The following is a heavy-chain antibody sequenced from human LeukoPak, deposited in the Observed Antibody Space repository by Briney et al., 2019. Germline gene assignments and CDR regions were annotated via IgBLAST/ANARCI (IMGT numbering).Heavy chain of an antibody. CDR3: AIGCSGGSCYSG. CDR1: GYTFTSYD. Sequence: ASVKVSCKASGYTFTSYDINWVRQATGQGLEGMGWMNPNSGSTGYAQKFQGRVTITRNTSISTAYMELSSLRSEDTAVYYCAIGCSGGSCYSGWGQGTLVTVSS. D-gene: IGHD2-15*01. CDR2: MNPNSGST. J-gene: IGHJ1*01. V-gene: IGHV1-8*03.